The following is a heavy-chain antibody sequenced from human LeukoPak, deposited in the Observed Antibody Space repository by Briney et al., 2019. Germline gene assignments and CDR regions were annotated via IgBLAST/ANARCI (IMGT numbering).Heavy chain of an antibody. CDR2: ARYSGSS. D-gene: IGHD1-26*01. Sequence: SETLSLTCAVSGASIGSYYWNWIRQPPGKGLEWIGYARYSGSSDYNPSLKSRVTISVDRSKNQFSLELTSVTVADTAVYYCAGSSGSYSFQTWGQGILVTVSS. V-gene: IGHV4-59*12. CDR3: AGSSGSYSFQT. J-gene: IGHJ5*02. CDR1: GASIGSYY.